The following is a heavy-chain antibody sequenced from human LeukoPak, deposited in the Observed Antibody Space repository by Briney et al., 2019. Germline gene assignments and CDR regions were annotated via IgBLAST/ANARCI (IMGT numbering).Heavy chain of an antibody. V-gene: IGHV4-39*01. CDR1: GGSISSSSYY. CDR2: IYYSGST. D-gene: IGHD5-18*01. CDR3: ARAGYSYDMDV. J-gene: IGHJ6*02. Sequence: KPSETLSLSCTVSGGSISSSSYYWGWIRQPPGKGLEWIGSIYYSGSTYYNPSLKSRVTISVDTSKNQFSLKLSSVTAADTAVYYCARAGYSYDMDVWDQGTTVTVSS.